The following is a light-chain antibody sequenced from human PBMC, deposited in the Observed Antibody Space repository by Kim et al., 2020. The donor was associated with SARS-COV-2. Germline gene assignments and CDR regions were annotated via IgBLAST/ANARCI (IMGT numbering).Light chain of an antibody. V-gene: IGKV3-15*01. Sequence: APGERATPSCRASKGVESNLACYQQKHGQAPRLLIYGASTRATDSQARFSGSGCGSEFTLTISSLQSEDFAVYYCQQYNLWPPLTFGGGTKVDIK. CDR1: KGVESN. CDR2: GAS. CDR3: QQYNLWPPLT. J-gene: IGKJ4*01.